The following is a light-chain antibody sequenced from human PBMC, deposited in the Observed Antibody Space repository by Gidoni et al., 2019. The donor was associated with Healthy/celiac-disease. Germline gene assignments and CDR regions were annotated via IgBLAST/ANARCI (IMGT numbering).Light chain of an antibody. CDR2: AAS. J-gene: IGKJ1*01. V-gene: IGKV3-20*01. Sequence: EIVLTQSPGTLSLSPGERATLSCRASQSVSSYLAWYQQKPGQAPRLLIYAASNRATGIPDRFSGSVSGTDFTLTISRLEPEDFAVYYCQQYLSFWTFGQGTKVEIK. CDR1: QSVSSY. CDR3: QQYLSFWT.